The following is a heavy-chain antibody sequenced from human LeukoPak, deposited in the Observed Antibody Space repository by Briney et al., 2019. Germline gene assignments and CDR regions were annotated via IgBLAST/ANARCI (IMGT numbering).Heavy chain of an antibody. V-gene: IGHV5-51*01. Sequence: YWIGWVRQMPGKGLEWMGIIYPGDSDTRYSPSFQGQVTISADKSINTAYLQWSSLKASDTAMYYCARGDIVVIPAAAYNWFDPWGQGTLVTVSS. D-gene: IGHD2-2*01. CDR3: ARGDIVVIPAAAYNWFDP. CDR1: YW. CDR2: IYPGDSDT. J-gene: IGHJ5*02.